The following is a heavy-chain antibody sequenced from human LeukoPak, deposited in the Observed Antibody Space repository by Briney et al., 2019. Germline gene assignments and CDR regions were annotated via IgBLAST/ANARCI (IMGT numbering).Heavy chain of an antibody. J-gene: IGHJ4*02. CDR2: IYYSGTT. CDR1: GGSVSSNY. V-gene: IGHV4-59*02. CDR3: ARIQSSSSPFDY. Sequence: PSETLSLTCTVSGGSVSSNYWSWIRQPPGKGLEWIGYIYYSGTTTYNPSLESRFTISVDTSKNQFSLRLSSVTAADAAVYYCARIQSSSSPFDYWGQGTLVNVSS. D-gene: IGHD2-2*01.